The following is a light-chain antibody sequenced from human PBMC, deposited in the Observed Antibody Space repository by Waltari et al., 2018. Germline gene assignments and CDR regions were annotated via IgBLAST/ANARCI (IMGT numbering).Light chain of an antibody. V-gene: IGKV3-15*01. CDR3: QQYKNWPWT. J-gene: IGKJ1*01. CDR1: QSFSSN. CDR2: GAS. Sequence: EIVMTQSPATLSASPGERATLSCRASQSFSSNLPWYQQKPGQAPRLLIYGASTRATGIPAGLSGSGSGTEFTLTISSLQSEDFAVYYCQQYKNWPWTFGLGTKVEIK.